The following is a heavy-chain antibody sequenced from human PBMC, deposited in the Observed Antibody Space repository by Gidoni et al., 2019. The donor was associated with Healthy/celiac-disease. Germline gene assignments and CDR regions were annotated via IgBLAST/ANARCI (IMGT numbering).Heavy chain of an antibody. J-gene: IGHJ4*02. CDR2: TYYSGST. Sequence: QLQLQESGPGLVKPSETLSLTCTVSAGSISSRSYYWGWISRPPGKGLEWIGSTYYSGSTYYNPSLKSRVTISVDTSKNQFSLKMSSVTAADTAVYYCARRVHRKSSSSGWSYYFDYWGQGTLVTVSS. CDR1: AGSISSRSYY. V-gene: IGHV4-39*01. D-gene: IGHD6-19*01. CDR3: ARRVHRKSSSSGWSYYFDY.